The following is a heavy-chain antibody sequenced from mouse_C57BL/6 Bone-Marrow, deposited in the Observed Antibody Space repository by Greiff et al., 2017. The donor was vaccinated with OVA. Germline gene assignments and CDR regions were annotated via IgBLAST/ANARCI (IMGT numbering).Heavy chain of an antibody. CDR1: GYTFTSYG. CDR3: ARSGYYYGR. J-gene: IGHJ2*01. V-gene: IGHV1-81*01. CDR2: IYPRSGNT. D-gene: IGHD1-1*01. Sequence: VKLQQSGAELARPGASVKLSCKASGYTFTSYGISWVKQRTGQGLEWIGEIYPRSGNTYYNEKFKGKATLTADKSSSTAYMELRSLTSEDSAVYFCARSGYYYGRWGQGTTLTVSS.